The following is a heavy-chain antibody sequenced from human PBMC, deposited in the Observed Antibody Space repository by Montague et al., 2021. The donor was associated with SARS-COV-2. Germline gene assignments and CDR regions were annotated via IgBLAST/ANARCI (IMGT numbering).Heavy chain of an antibody. Sequence: GSNKYYXESVRGRFIISRDNSKNTLYLQMNSLRAEDTAVYYFATGDITAMPYFVYCAQGTLVTVSS. CDR2: GSNK. D-gene: IGHD1-20*01. J-gene: IGHJ4*02. V-gene: IGHV3-33*01. CDR3: ATGDITAMPYFVY.